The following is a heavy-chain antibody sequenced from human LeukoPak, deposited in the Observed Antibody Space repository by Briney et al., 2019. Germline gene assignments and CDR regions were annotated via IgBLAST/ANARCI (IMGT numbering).Heavy chain of an antibody. Sequence: PSETLSLTCTVSGGSISSYYLSWIRQPPGKGLEWIGYIYYSGSTNYNPSLKSRVTISVDTSKNQFSLKLSSVTAADTAAYYCARRSGYSSSEDYWGQGTLVTVSS. CDR2: IYYSGST. CDR3: ARRSGYSSSEDY. CDR1: GGSISSYY. V-gene: IGHV4-59*08. J-gene: IGHJ4*02. D-gene: IGHD5-12*01.